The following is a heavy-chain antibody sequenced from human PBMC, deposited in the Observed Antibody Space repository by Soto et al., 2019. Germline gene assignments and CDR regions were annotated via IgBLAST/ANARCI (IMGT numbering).Heavy chain of an antibody. CDR3: ARGDFDS. V-gene: IGHV3-66*01. Sequence: PGGSLRLSCAASGFSVSNSYISWVRQAPGKGLQWVSIIFGGGDTFYADSVKGRFTISRDNSKNTVYLQMNSLRAEDTAVYYCARGDFDSWGQGTLVTVSS. CDR1: GFSVSNSY. CDR2: IFGGGDT. J-gene: IGHJ4*02.